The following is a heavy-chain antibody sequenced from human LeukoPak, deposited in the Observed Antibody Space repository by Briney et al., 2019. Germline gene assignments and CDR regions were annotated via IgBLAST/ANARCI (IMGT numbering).Heavy chain of an antibody. D-gene: IGHD2-21*02. CDR3: ARTSSLTLTPSFDY. J-gene: IGHJ4*02. Sequence: TAGGPLRFTCAASGSTFSTYAMNWVRQAPGKGLEWVSSISSSSSYIYYADSLKGRFTISRDSAKNSLFLQMNSLRAEDTAVYYCARTSSLTLTPSFDYWGQGALVTVSS. V-gene: IGHV3-21*01. CDR2: ISSSSSYI. CDR1: GSTFSTYA.